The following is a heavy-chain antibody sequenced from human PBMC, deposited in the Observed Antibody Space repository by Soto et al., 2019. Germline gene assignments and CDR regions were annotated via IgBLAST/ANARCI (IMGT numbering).Heavy chain of an antibody. D-gene: IGHD6-19*01. CDR1: GGSFSGYY. V-gene: IGHV4-34*01. CDR2: INHSGST. Sequence: SETLSLTCAVYGGSFSGYYWSWIRQPPGKGLEWIGEINHSGSTNYNPSLKSRVTISVDTSTSTAYMELSSLRSEDTAVYYCACGSGWTPPDYWGQGTLVTVSS. CDR3: ACGSGWTPPDY. J-gene: IGHJ4*02.